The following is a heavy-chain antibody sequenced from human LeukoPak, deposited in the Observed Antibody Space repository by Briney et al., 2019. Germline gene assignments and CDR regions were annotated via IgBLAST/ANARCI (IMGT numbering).Heavy chain of an antibody. J-gene: IGHJ5*02. CDR1: GYSFTSYW. D-gene: IGHD3-9*01. Sequence: GESLKISCKGSGYSFTSYWIGWVRQMPGKGLEWMGIIYPGDSDTRYSPSFQGQVTISADKSISTAYLQWSSLKASDTAVYYCARRVLRYFDWSVRYNWFDPWGQGTLVTVSS. CDR3: ARRVLRYFDWSVRYNWFDP. V-gene: IGHV5-51*01. CDR2: IYPGDSDT.